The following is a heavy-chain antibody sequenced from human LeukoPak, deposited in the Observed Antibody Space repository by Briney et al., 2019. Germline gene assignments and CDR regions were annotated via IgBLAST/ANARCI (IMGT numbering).Heavy chain of an antibody. CDR1: GGSISIFY. D-gene: IGHD2-2*01. CDR3: AREGCSSTSCSQTSFDS. V-gene: IGHV4-59*01. CDR2: IYYTGST. J-gene: IGHJ4*02. Sequence: SETLSLTCTVSGGSISIFYWHWIRQPPGKGLEWIGNIYYTGSTNYNPSLKSRVTISVDGSKNQFSLKLTSLTAADTAVYYCAREGCSSTSCSQTSFDSWGQGTLVSVSS.